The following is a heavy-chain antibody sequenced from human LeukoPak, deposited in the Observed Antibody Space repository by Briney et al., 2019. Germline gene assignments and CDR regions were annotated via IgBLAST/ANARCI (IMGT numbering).Heavy chain of an antibody. CDR1: GGSISSNW. CDR2: MYHSGST. J-gene: IGHJ3*02. CDR3: ARSAGEMWAAFDM. Sequence: PWETLSLTCAVSGGSISSNWWSWVRQPPGKGLEWIGEMYHSGSTNYNPSLKSRVTISVDKSKNQFSLKLSSVTAADTAVYYCARSAGEMWAAFDMWGPGTKVTVSS. V-gene: IGHV4-4*02. D-gene: IGHD3-16*01.